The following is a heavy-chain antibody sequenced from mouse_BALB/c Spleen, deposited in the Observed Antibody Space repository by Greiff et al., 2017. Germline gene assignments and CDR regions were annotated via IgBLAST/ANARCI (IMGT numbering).Heavy chain of an antibody. CDR1: GYTFTSYY. CDR2: IYPGNVNT. Sequence: QVQLQQSGPELVKPGASVRISCKASGYTFTSYYIHWVQQRPGQGLEWIGWIYPGNVNTKDNEKFKGKATLTADKSSSTSSMQLSSLTSEDSAVYFCARGGYYGYYAMDYWGQGTSVTVSS. D-gene: IGHD1-2*01. CDR3: ARGGYYGYYAMDY. V-gene: IGHV1S56*01. J-gene: IGHJ4*01.